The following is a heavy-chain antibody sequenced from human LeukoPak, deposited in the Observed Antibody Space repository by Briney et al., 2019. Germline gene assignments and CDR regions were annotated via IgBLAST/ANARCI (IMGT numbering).Heavy chain of an antibody. CDR1: GYSISSGYY. CDR2: ISHGGST. Sequence: SETLSLTCTVSGYSISSGYYWVWIRQPPGKGLEWIGIISHGGSTYYNPSLKSRVTMSVDMSKNQFSLKLSSMIAADTAVYYCARVSSSWYQDWYFDLWGRGTLVTVPS. D-gene: IGHD6-13*01. V-gene: IGHV4-38-2*02. CDR3: ARVSSSWYQDWYFDL. J-gene: IGHJ2*01.